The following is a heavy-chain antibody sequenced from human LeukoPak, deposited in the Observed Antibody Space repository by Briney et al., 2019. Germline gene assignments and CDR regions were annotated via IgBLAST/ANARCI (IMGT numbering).Heavy chain of an antibody. D-gene: IGHD3-16*01. CDR2: MNPNSGNT. V-gene: IGHV1-8*01. CDR3: ARAFGGGRLNWFDP. CDR1: GYTFTSYD. J-gene: IGHJ5*02. Sequence: ASVKVSCKASGYTFTSYDINWVLQATGQGLEWMGWMNPNSGNTGYAQKFQGRVTMTRNTSISTAYMELSSLRSEDTAVYYCARAFGGGRLNWFDPWGQGTLVTVSS.